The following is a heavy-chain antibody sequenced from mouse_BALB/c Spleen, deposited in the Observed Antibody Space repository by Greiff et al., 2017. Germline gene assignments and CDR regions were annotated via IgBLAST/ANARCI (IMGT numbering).Heavy chain of an antibody. CDR2: IRLKSNNYAT. CDR3: TRYGSSSYYAMDY. CDR1: GFTFSNYW. D-gene: IGHD1-1*01. J-gene: IGHJ4*01. Sequence: EVMLVESGGGLVQPGGSMKLSCVASGFTFSNYWMNWVRQSPEKGLEWVAEIRLKSNNYATHYAESVKGRFTISRDDSKSSVYLQMNNLRAEDTGIYYCTRYGSSSYYAMDYWGQGTSVTVSS. V-gene: IGHV6-6*02.